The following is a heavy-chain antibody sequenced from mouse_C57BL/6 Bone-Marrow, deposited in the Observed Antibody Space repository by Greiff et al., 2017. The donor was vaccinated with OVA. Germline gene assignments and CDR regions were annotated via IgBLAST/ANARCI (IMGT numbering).Heavy chain of an antibody. D-gene: IGHD1-1*01. Sequence: VQLQQPGAELVKPGASVKLSCKASGYTFTSYWMQWVKQRPGQGLEWTGEIDPSDSYTNYNQKFKGKATLTVDTSSSTAYMQLSSLTSEDSAVYYCARRAYYYGSSLYWGQGTTLTVSS. J-gene: IGHJ2*01. CDR3: ARRAYYYGSSLY. CDR1: GYTFTSYW. V-gene: IGHV1-50*01. CDR2: IDPSDSYT.